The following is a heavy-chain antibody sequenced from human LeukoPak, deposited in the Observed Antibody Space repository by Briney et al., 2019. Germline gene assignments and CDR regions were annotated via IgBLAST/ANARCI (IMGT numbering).Heavy chain of an antibody. CDR3: ARFPNYGGNSGPRLADAFDI. CDR2: ISSSSSYI. V-gene: IGHV3-21*01. Sequence: GGSLRLSCAASGFTFSSYSMNWVRQAPGKGLEWVSSISSSSSYIYYADSVKGRFTISRDNAKNSLYLQMNSLRAEDTAVYYCARFPNYGGNSGPRLADAFDIWGQGTTVTVSS. CDR1: GFTFSSYS. J-gene: IGHJ3*02. D-gene: IGHD4-23*01.